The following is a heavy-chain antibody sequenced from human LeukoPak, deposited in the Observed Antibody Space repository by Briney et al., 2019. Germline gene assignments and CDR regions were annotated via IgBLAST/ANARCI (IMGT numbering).Heavy chain of an antibody. Sequence: GGSLRLSCAASGFTFSNYAMHWVRQAPGKGREWLAYIRYDGSSKYYADFVKGRFTISRDYYKNTLYLHMNSLRAEDTAVYYCARDQAGSGHYADYWGQGTLVTVSS. V-gene: IGHV3-30*02. J-gene: IGHJ4*02. CDR1: GFTFSNYA. CDR2: IRYDGSSK. CDR3: ARDQAGSGHYADY. D-gene: IGHD3-10*01.